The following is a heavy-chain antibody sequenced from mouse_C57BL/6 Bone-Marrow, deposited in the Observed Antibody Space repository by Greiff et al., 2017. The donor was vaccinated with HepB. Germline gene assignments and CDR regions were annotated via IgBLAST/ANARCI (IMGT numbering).Heavy chain of an antibody. D-gene: IGHD2-1*01. CDR1: GFTFSDYG. CDR2: ISSGSSTI. Sequence: EVMLVESGGGLVKPGGSLKLSCAASGFTFSDYGMHWVRQTPEKGLEWVAYISSGSSTIYYADTVKGRFTITRDNAKNTLYLHMTSLRSEDTAMYYCARNDNCLNYYAMDYWGQGTSVTVSS. V-gene: IGHV5-17*01. J-gene: IGHJ4*01. CDR3: ARNDNCLNYYAMDY.